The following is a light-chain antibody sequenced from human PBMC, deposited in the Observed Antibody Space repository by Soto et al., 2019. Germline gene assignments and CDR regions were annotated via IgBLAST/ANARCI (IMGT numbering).Light chain of an antibody. CDR3: QQYGSSPPT. CDR2: GTS. Sequence: EIVLTQSPGTLSLSPGERATLSCGASQSATSTYLAWYQKKPGQAPRLLISGTSTRATGIPDRFSGSGSGTDFTLTISRLEPEDFAVYYCQQYGSSPPTFGQGTRLEIK. CDR1: QSATSTY. V-gene: IGKV3-20*01. J-gene: IGKJ5*01.